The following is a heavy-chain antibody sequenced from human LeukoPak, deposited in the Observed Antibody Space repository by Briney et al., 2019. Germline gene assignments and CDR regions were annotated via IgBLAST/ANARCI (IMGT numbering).Heavy chain of an antibody. J-gene: IGHJ4*02. CDR1: GFTFSSYA. CDR3: ARDQFRGSGSQNRLFDY. V-gene: IGHV3-30-3*01. CDR2: ISYDGSNK. Sequence: SGGSLRLSCAASGFTFSSYAMHWVRQAPGKGLEWVAVISYDGSNKYYADSVKGRFTISRGNSKNTLYLQMNSLRAEDTAVYYCARDQFRGSGSQNRLFDYWGQGTLVTVSS. D-gene: IGHD3-10*01.